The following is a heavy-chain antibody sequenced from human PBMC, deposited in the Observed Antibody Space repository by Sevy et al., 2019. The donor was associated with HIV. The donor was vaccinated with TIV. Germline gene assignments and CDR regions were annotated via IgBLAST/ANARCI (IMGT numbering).Heavy chain of an antibody. CDR3: AKDWGPVTHDAFDI. CDR1: GFTFSSYG. J-gene: IGHJ3*02. Sequence: GGSLRLSCAASGFTFSSYGMHWVRQAPGKGLEWVAFIRYGGSNKYYADSVKGRFTISRDNSKNTLYLQMNSLRAEDTAVYYCAKDWGPVTHDAFDIWGQGTMVTVSS. D-gene: IGHD4-17*01. V-gene: IGHV3-30*02. CDR2: IRYGGSNK.